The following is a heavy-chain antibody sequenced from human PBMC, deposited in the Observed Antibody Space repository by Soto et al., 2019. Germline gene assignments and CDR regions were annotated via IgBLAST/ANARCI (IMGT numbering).Heavy chain of an antibody. CDR1: GGSVRSGNHF. Sequence: TLSLTCSVSGGSVRSGNHFWNWIRQPPGRGLEWLGYMYYTGVTNYNPSLKSRVSMSVDTSKDQFSLNLTSLTAADTAVYYCARGGEPLGYYGLDVWGQGTTVTVSS. CDR3: ARGGEPLGYYGLDV. J-gene: IGHJ6*02. CDR2: MYYTGVT. V-gene: IGHV4-61*01.